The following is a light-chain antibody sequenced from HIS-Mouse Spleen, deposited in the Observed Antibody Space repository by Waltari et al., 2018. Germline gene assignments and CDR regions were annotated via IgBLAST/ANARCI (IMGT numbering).Light chain of an antibody. J-gene: IGLJ1*01. V-gene: IGLV2-8*01. CDR3: SSYAGSNNYV. CDR1: SSDVGGYND. Sequence: QSALTQPASVSGSPGQSITISCTGTSSDVGGYNDVSWYQQHPGKAPKLMIYEVSKRPSGVPDRFSGSKSGNTASLTVSGLQAEDEADYYCSSYAGSNNYVFGTGTKVTVL. CDR2: EVS.